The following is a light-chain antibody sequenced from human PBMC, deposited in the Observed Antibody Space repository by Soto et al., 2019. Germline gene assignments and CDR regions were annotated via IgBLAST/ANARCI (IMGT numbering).Light chain of an antibody. CDR1: QSLLHGNGYNY. V-gene: IGKV2-28*01. CDR3: MQALQTPRT. Sequence: DIVMTQSPLSLPVTPGEPASISCRSTQSLLHGNGYNYLDWYLQKPGQSPQLLIYLGSDRASGVTDRFSGSRSVTDFTLKISRVEAEDVGVYYCMQALQTPRTFGQGTKVEIK. CDR2: LGS. J-gene: IGKJ1*01.